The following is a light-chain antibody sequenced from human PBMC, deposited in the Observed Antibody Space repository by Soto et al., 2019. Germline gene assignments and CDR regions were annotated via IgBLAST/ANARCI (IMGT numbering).Light chain of an antibody. J-gene: IGLJ2*01. CDR1: SSNSGSNS. CDR3: AAWDDSLNGEVV. Sequence: QPVLTQPPSASGTPGQRVTISCSGSSSNSGSNSVNWYQQLPGTAPKLLIYSTNQRPSGVPDRFSGYKSDTSASLAISGLQSEDEADYYCAAWDDSLNGEVVFGGGTKLTVL. CDR2: STN. V-gene: IGLV1-44*01.